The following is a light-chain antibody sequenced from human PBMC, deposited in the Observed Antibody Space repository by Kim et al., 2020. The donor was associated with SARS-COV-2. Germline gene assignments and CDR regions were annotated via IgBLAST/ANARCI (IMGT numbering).Light chain of an antibody. Sequence: PGEGVTVACSGGSSNIGAGSHERWYQPLPGRTPKLLIYANNNRPSGVPDRFSGSRSGTSASLAITGLQAEDEADYYCQSYDNGLTVFGGGTKVTVL. CDR1: SSNIGAGSH. J-gene: IGLJ2*01. CDR2: ANN. V-gene: IGLV1-40*01. CDR3: QSYDNGLTV.